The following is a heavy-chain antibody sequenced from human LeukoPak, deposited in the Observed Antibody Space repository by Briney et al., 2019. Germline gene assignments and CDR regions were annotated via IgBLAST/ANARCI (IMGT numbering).Heavy chain of an antibody. CDR1: GFTFISYG. CDR2: INPDGSST. Sequence: PGGSLRLSCAASGFTFISYGMQWVRQAPGKGLVWVSRINPDGSSTSYADSVNGRFTVSRDNAKNTLYLQVSSLRAEDTAVYFCTRELPREVTLDYWGQGTLVTVSS. D-gene: IGHD2-21*02. CDR3: TRELPREVTLDY. J-gene: IGHJ4*01. V-gene: IGHV3-74*01.